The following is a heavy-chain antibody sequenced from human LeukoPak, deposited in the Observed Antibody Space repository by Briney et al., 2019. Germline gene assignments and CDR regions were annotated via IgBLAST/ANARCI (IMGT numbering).Heavy chain of an antibody. CDR3: ARRSSVTKDAFDI. J-gene: IGHJ3*02. D-gene: IGHD4-17*01. V-gene: IGHV3-21*01. Sequence: SGGSLRLSCAASGFTFSSYGMNWVRQAPGKGLEWVSSISSSSSYIYYADSVKGRFTISRDNAKNSLYLQMNSLRAEDTAVYYCARRSSVTKDAFDIWGQGTMVTVSS. CDR1: GFTFSSYG. CDR2: ISSSSSYI.